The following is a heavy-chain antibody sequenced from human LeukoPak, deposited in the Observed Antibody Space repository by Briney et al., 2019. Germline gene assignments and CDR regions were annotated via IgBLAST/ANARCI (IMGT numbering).Heavy chain of an antibody. Sequence: SVKVSCKASGGTFSCYAISWVRQAPGQGLEWMGGIIPIFGTANYAQKFQGRVTITTDESTSTAYMELSSLRSEDTAVYYCAILSPDIVEVRSGHFDLWGRGTLVTVSS. V-gene: IGHV1-69*05. CDR2: IIPIFGTA. J-gene: IGHJ2*01. CDR1: GGTFSCYA. CDR3: AILSPDIVEVRSGHFDL. D-gene: IGHD2-15*01.